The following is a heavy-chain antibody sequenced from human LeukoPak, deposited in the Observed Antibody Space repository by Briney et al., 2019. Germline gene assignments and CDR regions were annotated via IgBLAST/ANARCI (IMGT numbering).Heavy chain of an antibody. CDR2: IKRKTDGGTT. CDR1: GLTFSNAW. D-gene: IGHD6-13*01. Sequence: PGGSLRLSCAASGLTFSNAWMSWVRQAPGKGLEWVGRIKRKTDGGTTDYAAPVKGRFTISRDYSKTTLYLQMNSLKTEDTAVYYCTTDTVIAAAGLDYWGQGTLVTVSS. CDR3: TTDTVIAAAGLDY. V-gene: IGHV3-15*01. J-gene: IGHJ4*02.